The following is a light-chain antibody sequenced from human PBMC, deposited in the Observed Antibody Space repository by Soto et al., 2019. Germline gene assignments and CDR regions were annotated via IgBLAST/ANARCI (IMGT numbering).Light chain of an antibody. V-gene: IGKV1-5*03. CDR2: KAS. Sequence: DIQMTQSPSTLSGSVGDRVTITCRASQTISSWLAWYQQKPGKAPKLLIYKASTLTNGVPSRFSGSGSGTEFTLTISSLQPDDFAAYYCQHYNSYSQAFGQGTKVELK. CDR3: QHYNSYSQA. J-gene: IGKJ1*01. CDR1: QTISSW.